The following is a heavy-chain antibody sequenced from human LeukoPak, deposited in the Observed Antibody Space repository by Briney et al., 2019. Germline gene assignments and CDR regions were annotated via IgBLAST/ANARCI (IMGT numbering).Heavy chain of an antibody. V-gene: IGHV1-46*01. CDR3: AREGLVGATHDY. CDR1: GYTFTNYY. J-gene: IGHJ4*02. Sequence: ASVKVSCKASGYTFTNYYTHWVRQAPGQGLEWMGIINPSGGSTGYAQKFQGRVTMTRDTSTSTVYMELSSLRSEDTAVFYCAREGLVGATHDYWGQGTLVTVSS. CDR2: INPSGGST. D-gene: IGHD1-26*01.